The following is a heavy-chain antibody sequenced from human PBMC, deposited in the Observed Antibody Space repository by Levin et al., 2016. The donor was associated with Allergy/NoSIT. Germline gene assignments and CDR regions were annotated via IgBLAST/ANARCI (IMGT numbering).Heavy chain of an antibody. V-gene: IGHV4-59*01. J-gene: IGHJ4*02. CDR1: GGSISPYY. Sequence: SETLSLTCTVSGGSISPYYWSWVRLPPGKGLEWIGWIFYNGGTSYNPSLRSRLTISVDTSKNHFSLKLTSVTAADTAVYYCARVGFGYSYGSGFDYWGQGTLVTVSS. D-gene: IGHD5-18*01. CDR3: ARVGFGYSYGSGFDY. CDR2: IFYNGGT.